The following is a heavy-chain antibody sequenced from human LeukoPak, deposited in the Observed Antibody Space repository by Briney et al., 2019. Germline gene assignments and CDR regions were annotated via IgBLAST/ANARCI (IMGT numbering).Heavy chain of an antibody. CDR1: GYTFTTYW. J-gene: IGHJ4*02. D-gene: IGHD3-22*01. CDR2: IYPGDSDT. Sequence: PGESLKISCKGSGYTFTTYWIGWVRQMPGNGLESMGIIYPGDSDTRFSPSFQGQVTISVDKSISTAYLQWTSLKASDTAMYYCVRRGAYYDSSGYYYTKNYFDYWGQGTLVTVSS. CDR3: VRRGAYYDSSGYYYTKNYFDY. V-gene: IGHV5-51*01.